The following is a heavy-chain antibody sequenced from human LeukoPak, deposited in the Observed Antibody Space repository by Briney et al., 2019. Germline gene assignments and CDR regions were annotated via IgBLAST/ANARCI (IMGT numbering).Heavy chain of an antibody. CDR3: AREGGYSYGRVPLDY. CDR2: SSAYNGNT. D-gene: IGHD5-18*01. J-gene: IGHJ4*02. Sequence: ASGKVSCKASGYTFTIYGISWVRQAPGQGLDWMGWSSAYNGNTNYAKKLQGRVTITTDTSTSTAYMELRSLRSDDTAVYYCAREGGYSYGRVPLDYWGQGTLVTVSS. V-gene: IGHV1-18*01. CDR1: GYTFTIYG.